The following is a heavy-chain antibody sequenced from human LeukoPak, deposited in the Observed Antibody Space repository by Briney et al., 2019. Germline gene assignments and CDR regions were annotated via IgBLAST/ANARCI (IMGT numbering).Heavy chain of an antibody. CDR3: ARRKGCSSTSCPPDY. J-gene: IGHJ4*02. CDR2: IYPDDSDT. Sequence: GESLKISCKGSGYSFTNYWIAWVRQMPGKGLEWMGIIYPDDSDTRYSPSFQGQVTISADKSISTAYLQWSSLKASDTAMYYCARRKGCSSTSCPPDYWGQGTLVTVSS. CDR1: GYSFTNYW. D-gene: IGHD2-2*01. V-gene: IGHV5-51*01.